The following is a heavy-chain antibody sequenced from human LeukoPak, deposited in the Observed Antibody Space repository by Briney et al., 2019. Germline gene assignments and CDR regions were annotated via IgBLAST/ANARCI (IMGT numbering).Heavy chain of an antibody. V-gene: IGHV4-39*07. CDR1: GDSISSSSFY. D-gene: IGHD5-12*01. J-gene: IGHJ4*02. CDR2: FYYGGNT. CDR3: ARHREWLRSFGFDY. Sequence: KPSETLSLTCTLSGDSISSSSFYWGWIRQPPGKGLEWIGSFYYGGNTYYNPSLKSRVTISFDTSKNQFSLNLSSVTAADTAVYYCARHREWLRSFGFDYWGQGTLVTVSS.